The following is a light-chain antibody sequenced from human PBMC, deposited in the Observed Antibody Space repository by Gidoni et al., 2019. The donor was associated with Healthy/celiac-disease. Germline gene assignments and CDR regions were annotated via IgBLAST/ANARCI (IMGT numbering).Light chain of an antibody. V-gene: IGKV3-11*01. CDR1: QSVSSY. CDR2: DAS. Sequence: DIVLTQAPATLSLSPGERATLSCRANQSVSSYFAWYQQTPGQAPRLLIYDASNRATGIPDRFSGSGSGTDFTLTISRLEAEDVGVYYCKQGSKWLWTFGQGTKVEIK. CDR3: KQGSKWLWT. J-gene: IGKJ1*01.